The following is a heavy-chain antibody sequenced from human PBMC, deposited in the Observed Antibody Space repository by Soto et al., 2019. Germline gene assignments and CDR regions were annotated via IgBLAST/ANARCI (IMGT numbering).Heavy chain of an antibody. CDR1: GGTFSSYA. J-gene: IGHJ6*02. V-gene: IGHV1-69*01. CDR2: ISPIFGTE. D-gene: IGHD3-10*01. Sequence: QVQLVQSGAEVKKPGSSVKVSCKASGGTFSSYAISWVRQAPGQGLEWMGGISPIFGTENYAQKFQGRVTITADESKGTAYMELSSVRTEDTAVYYCARSPRRRFGELSFYNYGMDVWGQGTTVT. CDR3: ARSPRRRFGELSFYNYGMDV.